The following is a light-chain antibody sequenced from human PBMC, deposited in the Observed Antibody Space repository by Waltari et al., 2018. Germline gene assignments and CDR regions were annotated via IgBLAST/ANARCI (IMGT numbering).Light chain of an antibody. CDR1: FSDVGRYDY. V-gene: IGLV2-14*03. CDR3: TSYTSSTTTPYV. Sequence: QSALTQPASVSGSPGQSITISCTGTFSDVGRYDYVSWYQQPPGKAPKLLIHDVTDRPSGVADRFSGSKSGNTASLTISGLQADDEAYYYCTSYTSSTTTPYVFGTGTQVTV. CDR2: DVT. J-gene: IGLJ1*01.